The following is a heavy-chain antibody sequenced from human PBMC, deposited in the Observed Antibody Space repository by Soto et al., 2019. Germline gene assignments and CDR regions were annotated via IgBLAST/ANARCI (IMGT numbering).Heavy chain of an antibody. J-gene: IGHJ4*02. CDR2: IKQDGSET. V-gene: IGHV3-7*01. D-gene: IGHD3-16*01. Sequence: EVQLVESGGGLVQPGGSLRLSCAASGFTFSSYWMSWVRQAPGKGLEWVANIKQDGSETYYVDSVKGRFTISRDNAKTLLYLQMNSLSAEDTAVYYYARVSAGFYIWVYFDYWGQGTLVTVSS. CDR3: ARVSAGFYIWVYFDY. CDR1: GFTFSSYW.